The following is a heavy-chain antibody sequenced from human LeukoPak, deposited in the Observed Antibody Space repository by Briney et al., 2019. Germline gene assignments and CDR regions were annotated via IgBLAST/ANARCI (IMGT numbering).Heavy chain of an antibody. D-gene: IGHD3-22*01. CDR1: GYTLAELS. J-gene: IGHJ4*02. Sequence: ASVKVSCKVSGYTLAELSMHWVRQAPGKGLEWMGGFDPEDGETIYAQKFQGRVTMTEDTSTDTAYMELSSLRSEDTAVYYCATGRYYDSSGKFPCWGQGTPVTVSS. V-gene: IGHV1-24*01. CDR3: ATGRYYDSSGKFPC. CDR2: FDPEDGET.